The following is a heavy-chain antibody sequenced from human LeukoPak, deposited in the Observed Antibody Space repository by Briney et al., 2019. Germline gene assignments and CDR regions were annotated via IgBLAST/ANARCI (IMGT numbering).Heavy chain of an antibody. V-gene: IGHV3-30-3*01. J-gene: IGHJ6*02. CDR3: AKVGNLGAAVYYYYGMDV. D-gene: IGHD2-15*01. Sequence: PGGSLRLSCAASGFTFGVYAMHWVRQAPAKGLEWVAFISYDGSNKYYADSVKGRFTISRDNSKNTPYLEMNSLRDEDTAVYYCAKVGNLGAAVYYYYGMDVWGQGTTVTVSS. CDR1: GFTFGVYA. CDR2: ISYDGSNK.